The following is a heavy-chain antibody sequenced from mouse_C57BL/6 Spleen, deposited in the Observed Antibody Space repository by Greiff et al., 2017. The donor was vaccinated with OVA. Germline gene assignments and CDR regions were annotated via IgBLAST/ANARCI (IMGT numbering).Heavy chain of an antibody. CDR1: GYTFTSYW. J-gene: IGHJ2*01. Sequence: QVQLQQSGAELVKPGASVKLSCKASGYTFTSYWMHWVKQRPGRGLEWIGRIDPNSGGTKYNEKFKSKATLTVDKPSSTAYMQLSSLTSEDSAVYYCARKGLRRQLRLPYFDYWGQGTTLTVSS. V-gene: IGHV1-72*01. CDR2: IDPNSGGT. D-gene: IGHD3-2*02. CDR3: ARKGLRRQLRLPYFDY.